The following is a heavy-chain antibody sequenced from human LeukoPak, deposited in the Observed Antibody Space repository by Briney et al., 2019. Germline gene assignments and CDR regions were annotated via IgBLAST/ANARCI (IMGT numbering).Heavy chain of an antibody. CDR1: GYSFSKYW. D-gene: IGHD3-22*01. CDR2: IYPGDSDT. CDR3: ARGGRDYDNSAHGFDV. V-gene: IGHV5-51*01. Sequence: ESLKISCQGSGYSFSKYWIGWVRQMPGKGLEWMGIIYPGDSDTRYRPTFQGRVAISVDKAINTAHLQWSSLKASDTAMYYCARGGRDYDNSAHGFDVWGQGTMVIVSS. J-gene: IGHJ3*01.